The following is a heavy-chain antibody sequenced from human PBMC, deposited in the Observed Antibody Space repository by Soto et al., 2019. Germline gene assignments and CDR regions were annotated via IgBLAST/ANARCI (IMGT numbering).Heavy chain of an antibody. J-gene: IGHJ4*02. CDR3: ARSLGLFFDY. D-gene: IGHD1-26*01. Sequence: QVQLVESGGGVVQPGRSLRLSCAASGFTFSSYGMHWVRQAPGKGLEWVAVIWYDGSNKYYADSVKGRFTISRDNSKNTLYLQMNSLRVEDTAVYYCARSLGLFFDYWGQGTLVTVSS. CDR2: IWYDGSNK. V-gene: IGHV3-33*01. CDR1: GFTFSSYG.